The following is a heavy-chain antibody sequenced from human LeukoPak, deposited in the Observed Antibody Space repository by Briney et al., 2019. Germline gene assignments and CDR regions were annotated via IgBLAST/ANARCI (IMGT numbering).Heavy chain of an antibody. D-gene: IGHD3-3*01. Sequence: ASVKVSCKASGGTFSSYAINWVRQATGQGLEWMGWMNPNSGNTGYAQKFQGRVTMTRNTSISTAYMELSSLRSEDTAVYYCARVVGYDFWSGLGLVYYYGMDVWGQGTTVTVSS. CDR3: ARVVGYDFWSGLGLVYYYGMDV. CDR2: MNPNSGNT. V-gene: IGHV1-8*02. J-gene: IGHJ6*02. CDR1: GGTFSSYA.